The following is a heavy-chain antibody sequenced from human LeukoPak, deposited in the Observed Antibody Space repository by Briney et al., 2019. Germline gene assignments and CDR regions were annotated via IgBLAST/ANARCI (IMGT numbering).Heavy chain of an antibody. CDR3: ARVRGYSYGELDY. CDR1: GGSLSSGGYY. CDR2: ISYSGST. V-gene: IGHV4-31*03. J-gene: IGHJ4*02. D-gene: IGHD5-12*01. Sequence: SETLSLTYTVSGGSLSSGGYYWTWIRQRPGKGLEWIGHISYSGSTYYNPSLNSRVTISVGTSKSQFSLRLSSVTAADTAVYYCARVRGYSYGELDYWGRGTLVTVSS.